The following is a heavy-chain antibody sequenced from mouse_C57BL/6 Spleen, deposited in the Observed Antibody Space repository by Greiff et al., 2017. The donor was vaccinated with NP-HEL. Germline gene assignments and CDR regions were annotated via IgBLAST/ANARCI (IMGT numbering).Heavy chain of an antibody. CDR3: VRQELGSWFAY. CDR1: GFSFNTYA. J-gene: IGHJ3*01. Sequence: EVQLQESGGGLVQPKGSLKLSCAASGFSFNTYAMNWVRQAPGKGLEWVARIRSKSNNYATYYADSVKDRFTISRDDSESMLYLQMNNLKTEDTAMYYCVRQELGSWFAYWGQGTLVTVSA. D-gene: IGHD4-1*01. CDR2: IRSKSNNYAT. V-gene: IGHV10-1*01.